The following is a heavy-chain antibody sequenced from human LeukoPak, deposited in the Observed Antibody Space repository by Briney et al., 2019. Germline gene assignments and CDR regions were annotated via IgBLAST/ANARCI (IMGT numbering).Heavy chain of an antibody. CDR1: GFTVSSNY. CDR3: ARGVKQSSSSWYFDY. Sequence: GGSLRLSCAASGFTVSSNYMSWVRQAPGKGLEWVSVIYSGGSTYYADSVKGRFTISRDNSKNTLYLQMNSLRAEDTAVYYCARGVKQSSSSWYFDYWGQGTLVTVSS. D-gene: IGHD6-13*01. V-gene: IGHV3-53*01. J-gene: IGHJ4*02. CDR2: IYSGGST.